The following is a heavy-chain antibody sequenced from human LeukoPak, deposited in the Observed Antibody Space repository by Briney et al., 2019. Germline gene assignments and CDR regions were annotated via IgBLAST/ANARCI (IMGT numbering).Heavy chain of an antibody. CDR2: IYPGDSDT. V-gene: IGHV5-51*01. CDR1: GYRFTSYW. Sequence: GESLEISCQGSGYRFTSYWIGWVRQMPGKGLEWMGIIYPGDSDTRYSPSFQGQVTISADKSISTAYLQWSSLKASDTAMYYCARRMASYDSSGYVDYWGQGTLVSVSS. D-gene: IGHD3-22*01. J-gene: IGHJ4*02. CDR3: ARRMASYDSSGYVDY.